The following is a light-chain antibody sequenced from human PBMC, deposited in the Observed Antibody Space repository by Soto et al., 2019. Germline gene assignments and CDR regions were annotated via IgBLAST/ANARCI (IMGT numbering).Light chain of an antibody. CDR3: SSYTTSSTSVFV. V-gene: IGLV2-14*01. J-gene: IGLJ1*01. Sequence: QSALTQPASVSGSPGQSITITCTGTSSDVGGFEYVSWYQQHPGKVPKLIIYDVNNRPSGVSNRFSGSKSGNTASLTISGLQAVDEGDYYCSSYTTSSTSVFVFGSGTKVTVL. CDR1: SSDVGGFEY. CDR2: DVN.